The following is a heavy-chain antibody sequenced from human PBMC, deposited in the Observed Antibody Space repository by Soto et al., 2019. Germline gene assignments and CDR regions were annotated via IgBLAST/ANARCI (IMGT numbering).Heavy chain of an antibody. D-gene: IGHD1-26*01. CDR3: ARGGATPIDTQNPVDY. Sequence: PGGSLRLSCAASGFTFSSYGMHWVRQAPGKGLEWVTVIWYDGSNKYYADSVKGRFTISRDNSKNTLYLQMNSLRAEDTAVYYCARGGATPIDTQNPVDYWGQGTLVTVSS. CDR2: IWYDGSNK. V-gene: IGHV3-33*01. J-gene: IGHJ4*02. CDR1: GFTFSSYG.